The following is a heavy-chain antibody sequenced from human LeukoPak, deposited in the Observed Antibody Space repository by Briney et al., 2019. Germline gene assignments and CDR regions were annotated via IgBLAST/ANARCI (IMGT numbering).Heavy chain of an antibody. Sequence: GGSLRLSCAASGFTFSSYAMSWVRQMPGKGLEWMGVMYPGGSDIRYSPSFQGQVTISADKSIDTAYLQWSSLKASDSAMYYCASRTGSYYPFDSWGQGTLVTVSS. D-gene: IGHD1-26*01. CDR1: GFTFSSYA. J-gene: IGHJ4*02. CDR3: ASRTGSYYPFDS. V-gene: IGHV5-51*01. CDR2: MYPGGSDI.